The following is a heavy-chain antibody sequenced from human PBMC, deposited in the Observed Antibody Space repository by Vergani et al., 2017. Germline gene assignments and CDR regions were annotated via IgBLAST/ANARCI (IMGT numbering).Heavy chain of an antibody. D-gene: IGHD3-10*01. CDR1: GYSITSGCY. CDR2: IYHTGSA. J-gene: IGHJ5*02. CDR3: VRTVALWFGETKDGGWFDP. V-gene: IGHV4-38-2*01. Sequence: QVQLLESGPGLLKPSETLSLTCSVSGYSITSGCYWGWIRQPPGRGLEWIGSIYHTGSAYYNPSLKSRVTVSVDTSMNQVSLELNSVTAADTAVYYCVRTVALWFGETKDGGWFDPWGQGTLVTVTS.